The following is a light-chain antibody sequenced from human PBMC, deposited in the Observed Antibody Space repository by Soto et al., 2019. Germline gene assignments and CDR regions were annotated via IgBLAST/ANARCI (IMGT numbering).Light chain of an antibody. V-gene: IGLV1-51*01. CDR1: SSNIGNNY. J-gene: IGLJ3*02. CDR2: DNN. CDR3: GTWDGSLSAV. Sequence: QSELTQPPSVSAAPGQKVTISCSGSSSNIGNNYVSWYQQLPGTAPKLLIYDNNKRPSGIPDRFSGSKSGTSATLDITGLQTGDEADYYCGTWDGSLSAVFGGGTKVTVL.